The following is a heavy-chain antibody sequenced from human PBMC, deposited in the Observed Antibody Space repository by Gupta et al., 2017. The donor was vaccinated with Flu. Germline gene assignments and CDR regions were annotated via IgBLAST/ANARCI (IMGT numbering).Heavy chain of an antibody. J-gene: IGHJ6*02. Sequence: EVQLLESGGGLVQPGGSLRLSCAASGFTFSSYAMSWVRQAPGKGLEWVSAISGSGGSTYYADSVKGRFTISRDNSKNTLYLQMNSLRAEDTAVYYCAKDLAVAGTGYYGMDVWGQGTTVTVSS. CDR3: AKDLAVAGTGYYGMDV. V-gene: IGHV3-23*01. D-gene: IGHD6-19*01. CDR1: GFTFSSYA. CDR2: ISGSGGST.